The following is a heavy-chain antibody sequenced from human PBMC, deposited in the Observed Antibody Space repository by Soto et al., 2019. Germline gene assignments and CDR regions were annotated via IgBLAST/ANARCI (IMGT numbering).Heavy chain of an antibody. CDR1: GYSFTSYW. J-gene: IGHJ5*02. CDR2: IDPSDSYT. V-gene: IGHV5-10-1*01. Sequence: PGESLKISCKGSGYSFTSYWISWVRQMPGKGLEWMGRIDPSDSYTNYSPSFQGHVTISADKSISTAYLQWSSLKASDTAMYYCATVGYCSSTSCYTGWFDPWAREPWSPSPQ. CDR3: ATVGYCSSTSCYTGWFDP. D-gene: IGHD2-2*02.